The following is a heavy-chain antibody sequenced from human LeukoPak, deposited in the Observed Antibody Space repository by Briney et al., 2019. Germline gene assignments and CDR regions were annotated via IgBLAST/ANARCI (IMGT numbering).Heavy chain of an antibody. CDR2: IKQDGSEK. CDR1: GFTFSSYW. D-gene: IGHD6-13*01. CDR3: ASMGSKAKTKYSSSWTLYNWFDP. Sequence: PGGSLRLSCAASGFTFSSYWMSWVRQAPGKGLEWVANIKQDGSEKYYVDSVKGRFTISRDNAKNSLYLQMNSLRAEDTAVYYCASMGSKAKTKYSSSWTLYNWFDPWGQGTLVTVSS. J-gene: IGHJ5*02. V-gene: IGHV3-7*01.